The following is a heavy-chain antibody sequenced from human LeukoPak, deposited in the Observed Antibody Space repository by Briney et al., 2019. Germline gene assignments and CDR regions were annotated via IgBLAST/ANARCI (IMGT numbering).Heavy chain of an antibody. D-gene: IGHD4-23*01. J-gene: IGHJ3*02. CDR3: ARDNYGGNSNAFDI. V-gene: IGHV3-74*01. Sequence: GGSLRLSCAASGFXFSXYWXXWVXXVPGKXXVXVSXIGTDGSSTTYADYVKGRFTISRDNAKDTLYFQMNSLRDEDTAVFYCARDNYGGNSNAFDIWGQGTLVTVSS. CDR2: IGTDGSST. CDR1: GFXFSXYW.